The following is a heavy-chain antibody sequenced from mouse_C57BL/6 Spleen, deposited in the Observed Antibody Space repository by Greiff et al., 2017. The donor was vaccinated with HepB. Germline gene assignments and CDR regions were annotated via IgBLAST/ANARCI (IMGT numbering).Heavy chain of an antibody. D-gene: IGHD2-12*01. J-gene: IGHJ2*01. CDR2: ISSGGSYT. CDR1: GFTFSSYG. V-gene: IGHV5-6*01. CDR3: ARQTTRLYYFDY. Sequence: EVQRVESGGDLVKPGGSLKLSCAASGFTFSSYGMSWVRQTPDKRLEWVATISSGGSYTYYPDSVKGRFTISRDNAKNTLYLQMSSLKSEDSAMYYCARQTTRLYYFDYWGQGTTLTVSS.